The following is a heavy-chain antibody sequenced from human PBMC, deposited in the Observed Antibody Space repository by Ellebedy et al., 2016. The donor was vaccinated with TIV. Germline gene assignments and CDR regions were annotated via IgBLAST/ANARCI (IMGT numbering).Heavy chain of an antibody. CDR1: GFTFEHYA. V-gene: IGHV3-9*03. CDR3: AKDSHSDHYYGMDV. CDR2: VNWSSGSI. Sequence: PGGSLRLSCVASGFTFEHYAMHWVRQAPGKGLEWVSSVNWSSGSIGYADSVKGRFTISRDNAKNSLYLQMNSLRAEDMALYYCAKDSHSDHYYGMDVWGRGTTVTVSS. J-gene: IGHJ6*02.